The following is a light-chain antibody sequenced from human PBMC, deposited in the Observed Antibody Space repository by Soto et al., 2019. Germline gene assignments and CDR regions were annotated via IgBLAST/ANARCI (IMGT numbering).Light chain of an antibody. Sequence: IQMTQSRDCVSASIGDRVTITCRASQGISSSLAWYQQQPGKAPHLLIYDASKVESGVPSRFSGGGSGTVFTLTISRLQPEDVGIYYCQQYENYWTLGQGTKVDIK. V-gene: IGKV1-5*01. CDR3: QQYENYWT. CDR2: DAS. CDR1: QGISSS. J-gene: IGKJ1*01.